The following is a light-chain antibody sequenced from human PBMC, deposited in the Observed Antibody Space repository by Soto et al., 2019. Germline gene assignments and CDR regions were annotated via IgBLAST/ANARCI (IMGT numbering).Light chain of an antibody. J-gene: IGKJ5*01. CDR2: GAS. CDR3: QQYGTSTIT. Sequence: EIVLTQSPGTLSLSPGERATLSCRASQSVSSSYLAWYQQKPGQPPRLLIYGASSRATGIQDRFSGSGSATDFTLTSSRLQPEDFAVYYCQQYGTSTITIGQGTRLELK. CDR1: QSVSSSY. V-gene: IGKV3-20*01.